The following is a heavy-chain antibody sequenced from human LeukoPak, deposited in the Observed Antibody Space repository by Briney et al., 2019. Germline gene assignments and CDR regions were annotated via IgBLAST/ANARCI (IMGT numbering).Heavy chain of an antibody. CDR1: GGTFSSYT. V-gene: IGHV1-69*02. J-gene: IGHJ5*02. Sequence: TVKVSCKASGGTFSSYTISWVRQAPGQGLEWMGRIIPILGIANYAQKFQGRVTITADKSTSTAYMELSSLRSEGTAVYYCASISGVLYNWFDPWGQGTRVTVSS. D-gene: IGHD1-26*01. CDR3: ASISGVLYNWFDP. CDR2: IIPILGIA.